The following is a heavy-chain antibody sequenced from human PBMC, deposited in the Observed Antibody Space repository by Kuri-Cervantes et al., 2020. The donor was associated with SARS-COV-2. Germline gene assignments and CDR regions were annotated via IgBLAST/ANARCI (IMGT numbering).Heavy chain of an antibody. J-gene: IGHJ4*02. CDR2: VSAYGGTP. V-gene: IGHV1-18*01. CDR3: ARPYCTSSTCYDGTFDS. CDR1: GYNSNVYG. Sequence: ASVKVSCKTSGYNSNVYGVTWVRQAPGQGLEWMGWVSAYGGTPTYAQKFQGRVTFSTDTFTTTSYMELRSLRSEDTAVYYCARPYCTSSTCYDGTFDSWGQGTLVTVSS. D-gene: IGHD2-2*01.